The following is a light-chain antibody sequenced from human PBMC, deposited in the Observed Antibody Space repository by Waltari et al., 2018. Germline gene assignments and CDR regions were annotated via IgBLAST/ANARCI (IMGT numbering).Light chain of an antibody. V-gene: IGKV3-20*01. CDR1: QHISSTY. CDR3: QQYGHSPPYT. J-gene: IGKJ2*01. CDR2: DAS. Sequence: EIVLTQSPGTLSLSPGETATLSCRASQHISSTYLAWYQQKPGQTPRLLIYDASIRATGIPDRCRGSGAGTDFTLTVSRVEPEDFAVYYCQQYGHSPPYTFGQGTKLEI.